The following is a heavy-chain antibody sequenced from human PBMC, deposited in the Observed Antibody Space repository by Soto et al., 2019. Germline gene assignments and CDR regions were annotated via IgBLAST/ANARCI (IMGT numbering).Heavy chain of an antibody. CDR3: ARHQAAAAFDY. CDR1: GGSISSSSYY. J-gene: IGHJ4*02. D-gene: IGHD6-13*01. Sequence: PSETLSLTCTVSGGSISSSSYYWGWIRQPPGKGLEWIGSIYYSGSTYYNPSLKSRVTISVDTSKNQFSLKLSSVTAADTAVYYCARHQAAAAFDYWGQGTLVIVSS. CDR2: IYYSGST. V-gene: IGHV4-39*01.